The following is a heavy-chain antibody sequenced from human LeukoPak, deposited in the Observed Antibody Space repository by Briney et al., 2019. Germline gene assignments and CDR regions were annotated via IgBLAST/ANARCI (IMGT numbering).Heavy chain of an antibody. Sequence: SETLSLTCTVSGGSISSYYWSWLRQPPGKGLEYIGYTHYSGATNYNPSLKSRVTISLDTSGNQFSLKLSSVTAADTAVYYCARGLGYYGSGSYSDYWGQGTLVTVSS. CDR2: THYSGAT. D-gene: IGHD3-10*01. J-gene: IGHJ4*02. V-gene: IGHV4-59*01. CDR3: ARGLGYYGSGSYSDY. CDR1: GGSISSYY.